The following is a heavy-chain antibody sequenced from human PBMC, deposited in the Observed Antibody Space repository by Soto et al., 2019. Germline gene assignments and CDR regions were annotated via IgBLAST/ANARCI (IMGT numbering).Heavy chain of an antibody. CDR2: IYYSGST. J-gene: IGHJ5*02. CDR3: ARVWVGDFWSGYQENWFDP. V-gene: IGHV4-59*01. D-gene: IGHD3-3*01. CDR1: GGSISSYY. Sequence: SLTCTVSGGSISSYYWSWIRQPPGKGLEWIGYIYYSGSTNYNPSLKSRVTISVDTSKNQFSLKLSSVTAADTAVYYCARVWVGDFWSGYQENWFDPWGQGTLVTVSS.